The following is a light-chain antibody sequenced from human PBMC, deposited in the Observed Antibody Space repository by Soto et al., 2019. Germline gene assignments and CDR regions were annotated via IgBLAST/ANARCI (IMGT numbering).Light chain of an antibody. V-gene: IGKV3-15*01. Sequence: VLTQAPDTLSVSPGERATLSCRASQAINNNVAWYQLKDGQVPRLLIYGASTRATGISARFSGSGSGTEFTLTISSLQSEDFAVYYCQQYHNWPITFGQGTRLEIK. CDR3: QQYHNWPIT. J-gene: IGKJ5*01. CDR2: GAS. CDR1: QAINNN.